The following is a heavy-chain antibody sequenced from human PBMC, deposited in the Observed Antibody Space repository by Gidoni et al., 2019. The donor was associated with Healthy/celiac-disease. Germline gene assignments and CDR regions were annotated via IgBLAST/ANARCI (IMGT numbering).Heavy chain of an antibody. V-gene: IGHV4-34*01. D-gene: IGHD6-13*01. Sequence: QVQLQQWGAGLLKPSETLSLTCAVYGESFSGYYWSWIRQPPGKGLEWIGEINHSGRTNYNPSLKSRVTISVDTSKNQFSLKLSSVTAADTAVYYCARGNGYSSSWYRYYGMDVWGQGTTVTVSS. J-gene: IGHJ6*02. CDR3: ARGNGYSSSWYRYYGMDV. CDR1: GESFSGYY. CDR2: INHSGRT.